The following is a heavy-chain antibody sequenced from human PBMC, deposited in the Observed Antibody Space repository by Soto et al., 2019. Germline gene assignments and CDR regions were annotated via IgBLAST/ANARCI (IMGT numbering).Heavy chain of an antibody. CDR2: IYHSGST. Sequence: PSETQSLTCAVSGGSIRSSYWWSWVRQPPGKGLEWIGEIYHSGSTNYNTSLKSRVTISVDKSKNQFSLKVTSVTAADTAVYYCARVSGSYYYGMDVWGQGTTVTV. CDR1: GGSIRSSYW. J-gene: IGHJ6*02. CDR3: ARVSGSYYYGMDV. V-gene: IGHV4-4*02.